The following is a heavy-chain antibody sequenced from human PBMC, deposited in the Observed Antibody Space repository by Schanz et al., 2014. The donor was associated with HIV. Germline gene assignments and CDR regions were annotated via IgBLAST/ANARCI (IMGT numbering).Heavy chain of an antibody. CDR1: GFTFSDYY. CDR3: AREWATVTTLGD. D-gene: IGHD4-17*01. CDR2: ISSSGSTI. V-gene: IGHV3-11*01. J-gene: IGHJ4*02. Sequence: VHLVESGGGLIQPGGSLRLSCAVSGFTFSDYYMSWIRQAPGKGLEWVSYISSSGSTIHYADSVKGRFTISRDNAKNSLYLQMNSLRAEDTAVYYCAREWATVTTLGDWGQGTLVTVSS.